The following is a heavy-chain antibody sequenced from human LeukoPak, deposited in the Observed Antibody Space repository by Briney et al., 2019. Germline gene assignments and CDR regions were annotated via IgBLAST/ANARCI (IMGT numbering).Heavy chain of an antibody. Sequence: ASVKVSCKVSGYTLTELSMHWVRQAPGKGLEWMGGFDPEDGETIYAQKFQGRVTMTADTSTSTAYMELRSLRSDDTAVYYCARDQGGSTSFDYWGQGTLVTVSS. CDR1: GYTLTELS. D-gene: IGHD5-12*01. CDR3: ARDQGGSTSFDY. J-gene: IGHJ4*02. CDR2: FDPEDGET. V-gene: IGHV1-24*01.